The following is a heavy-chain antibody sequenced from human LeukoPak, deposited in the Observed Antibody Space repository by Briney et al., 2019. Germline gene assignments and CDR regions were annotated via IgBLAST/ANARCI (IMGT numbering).Heavy chain of an antibody. Sequence: ASVKVSCKASGYTFTNYYIHWVRQAPGQGLEWMGWINPNSGGTNYAQKFQGRVTMTRDTSISTAYMELSRLRSDDTAVYYRARVRYSSGWYDFYYYMDVWGKGTTVTISS. D-gene: IGHD6-19*01. CDR3: ARVRYSSGWYDFYYYMDV. J-gene: IGHJ6*03. V-gene: IGHV1-2*02. CDR1: GYTFTNYY. CDR2: INPNSGGT.